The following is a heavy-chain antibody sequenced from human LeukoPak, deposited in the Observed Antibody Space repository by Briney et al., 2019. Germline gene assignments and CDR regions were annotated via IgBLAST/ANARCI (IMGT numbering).Heavy chain of an antibody. V-gene: IGHV3-30*03. CDR3: ARGAFSGSYPTSYFDY. D-gene: IGHD1-26*01. CDR2: ISYDGSNK. J-gene: IGHJ4*02. CDR1: GFTFSSCA. Sequence: PGGSLRLSCAASGFTFSSCAVLWVRQAPGKGLEWVALISYDGSNKYDADSVKGRFTISRDNSKNTLYLQMNSLRGDDTAVYFCARGAFSGSYPTSYFDYWGQGTLVTVSS.